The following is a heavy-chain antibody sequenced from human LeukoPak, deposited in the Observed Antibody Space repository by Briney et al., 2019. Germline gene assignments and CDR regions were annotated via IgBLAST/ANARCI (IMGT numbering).Heavy chain of an antibody. V-gene: IGHV3-53*05. Sequence: GGSLRLSCAASGFTVSSNYMSWVRQAPGKGLEWVSVIYSGGSTYYADSVKGRFTISRDNSKNTLYLQMNSLRAEDTAVYYCAKGEAVAGRTLDYWGQGTLVTVSS. D-gene: IGHD6-19*01. CDR1: GFTVSSNY. CDR2: IYSGGST. CDR3: AKGEAVAGRTLDY. J-gene: IGHJ4*02.